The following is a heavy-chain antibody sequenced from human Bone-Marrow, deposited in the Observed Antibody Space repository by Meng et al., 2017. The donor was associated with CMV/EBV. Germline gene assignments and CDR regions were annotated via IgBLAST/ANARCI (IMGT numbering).Heavy chain of an antibody. CDR3: AADPYYDFWSGSGPPLH. J-gene: IGHJ4*02. CDR1: GFTFSSYS. Sequence: GESLKISCAASGFTFSSYSMNWVRQAPGKGLEWVSSISSSSSYIYYADSVKGRFTISRDNAKNSLYLQMNSLRAEDTAVYYCAADPYYDFWSGSGPPLHWGQGTRVTVYS. CDR2: ISSSSSYI. V-gene: IGHV3-21*01. D-gene: IGHD3-3*01.